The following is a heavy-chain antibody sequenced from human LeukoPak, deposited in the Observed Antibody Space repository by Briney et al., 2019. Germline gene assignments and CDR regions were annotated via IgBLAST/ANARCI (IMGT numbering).Heavy chain of an antibody. D-gene: IGHD3-3*01. CDR1: GGSFSGYY. V-gene: IGHV4-34*01. J-gene: IGHJ4*02. CDR3: ARGPSFWSGYFDY. CDR2: INHSGST. Sequence: SETLSLTCAVSGGSFSGYYWSWLRQPPGKGLEWIGEINHSGSTNYNPSLKSRVTISVDTSKNQFSLKLSSVTAADTAVYYCARGPSFWSGYFDYWGQGTLVTVSS.